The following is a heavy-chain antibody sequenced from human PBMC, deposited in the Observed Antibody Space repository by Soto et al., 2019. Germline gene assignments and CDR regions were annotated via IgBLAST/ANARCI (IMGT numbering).Heavy chain of an antibody. CDR2: ISWDGGST. V-gene: IGHV3-43*01. J-gene: IGHJ3*01. CDR1: GFTFDDYT. Sequence: GGSLRLSCAASGFTFDDYTMHWVRQAPGKGLEWVSLISWDGGSTYSEDSVKGRSTISCNNSNNSLFLQMNSLTTEDTALYYCAKEMSSPGRSPGSFDFWGQGTMVTVSS. CDR3: AKEMSSPGRSPGSFDF. D-gene: IGHD6-6*01.